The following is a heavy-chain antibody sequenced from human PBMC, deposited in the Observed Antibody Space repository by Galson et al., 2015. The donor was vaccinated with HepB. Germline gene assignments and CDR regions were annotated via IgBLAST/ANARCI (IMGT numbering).Heavy chain of an antibody. J-gene: IGHJ6*02. D-gene: IGHD2-2*01. Sequence: SLRLSCAASGFTFSSYAMHWVRQAPGKGLEWVAVISYDGSNKYYADSVKGRFTISRDNSKNTLYQQMNSLRAEDTAVYYCARDVGYCSSTSCSGSYYYYGMDVWGQGTTVTVSS. CDR3: ARDVGYCSSTSCSGSYYYYGMDV. V-gene: IGHV3-30-3*01. CDR2: ISYDGSNK. CDR1: GFTFSSYA.